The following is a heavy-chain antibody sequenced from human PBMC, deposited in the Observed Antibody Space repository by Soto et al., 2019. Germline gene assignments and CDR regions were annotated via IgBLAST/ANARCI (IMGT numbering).Heavy chain of an antibody. D-gene: IGHD4-17*01. V-gene: IGHV3-7*01. CDR2: VKEDGSEN. CDR1: GFTFSSFW. J-gene: IGHJ4*02. Sequence: PGVSLRLSCAASGFTFSSFWMSWLRQAPGKGLEWVASVKEDGSENSYVDSVRGRFTISRDNAKNSLYLQMNSLRAEDTAVYYSALRGVTKPYCGQGTPVTVSS. CDR3: ALRGVTKPY.